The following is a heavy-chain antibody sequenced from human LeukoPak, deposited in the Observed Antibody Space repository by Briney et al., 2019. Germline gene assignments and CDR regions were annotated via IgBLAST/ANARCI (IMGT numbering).Heavy chain of an antibody. CDR3: ARSDRIAAFFDY. CDR1: GGSISSYC. Sequence: SETLSLTCTVSGGSISSYCWTWIRQPPGKGLEWIGYIYYSGSTNYNPSLKSRVTISVDTSKNQFSLNLSSVTAADTAVYYCARSDRIAAFFDYWGQGTLVTVSS. J-gene: IGHJ4*02. V-gene: IGHV4-59*08. CDR2: IYYSGST. D-gene: IGHD6-6*01.